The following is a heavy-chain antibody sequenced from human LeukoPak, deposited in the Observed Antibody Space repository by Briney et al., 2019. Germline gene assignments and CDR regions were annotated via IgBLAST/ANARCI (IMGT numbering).Heavy chain of an antibody. CDR3: ARGLEMTDPFGY. CDR2: IYSGQNT. CDR1: GFTLSKYW. Sequence: GGSLRLSCAASGFTLSKYWMHWVRQAPGKGLEWVSVIYSGQNTYYADSVKGRFTISRDNSKNTVYLQMNSLRVEDTAVYYCARGLEMTDPFGYWGQGTLVTVSS. D-gene: IGHD5-24*01. J-gene: IGHJ4*02. V-gene: IGHV3-66*02.